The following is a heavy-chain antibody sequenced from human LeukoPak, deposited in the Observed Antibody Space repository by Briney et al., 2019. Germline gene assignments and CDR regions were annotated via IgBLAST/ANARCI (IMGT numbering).Heavy chain of an antibody. V-gene: IGHV3-23*01. D-gene: IGHD6-19*01. Sequence: GGSRRLSGAASGFSFTSLAWGGVGRAPGRGLEWVSAISGSGGSTYYADSVKGRFTISRDNSKNTLYLQMNSLRAEDTAVYYCAKDRAGLGHFDYWGQGTLVTVSS. CDR3: AKDRAGLGHFDY. CDR2: ISGSGGST. J-gene: IGHJ4*02. CDR1: GFSFTSLA.